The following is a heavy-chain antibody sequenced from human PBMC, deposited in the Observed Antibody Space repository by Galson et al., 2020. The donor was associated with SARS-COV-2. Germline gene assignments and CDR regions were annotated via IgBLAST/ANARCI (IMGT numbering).Heavy chain of an antibody. V-gene: IGHV4-4*02. CDR3: ARGIAAAGNYFDY. Sequence: SETLSLTCAVSGGSISSSNWWSWVRQPPGKGLEWIGEIYHSGSTNYNPSLKSRVTISVDKSKNQFSLKLSSVTAADTAVYYCARGIAAAGNYFDYWGQGTLVTVSS. J-gene: IGHJ4*02. CDR1: GGSISSSNW. CDR2: IYHSGST. D-gene: IGHD6-13*01.